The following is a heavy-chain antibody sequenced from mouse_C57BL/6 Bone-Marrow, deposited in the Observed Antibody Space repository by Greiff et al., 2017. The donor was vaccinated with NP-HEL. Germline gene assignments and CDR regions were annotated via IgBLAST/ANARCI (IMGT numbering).Heavy chain of an antibody. Sequence: ESGPGLVKPSQSLSLTCSVTGYSITSGYYWNWIRRFQGNQLEWVGSISYDGSNNYSPSLKNRISITRDTSKNQFFLELNSVTAEDTATDYCARAYGNYLDYWGQGTTLTVSS. V-gene: IGHV3-6*01. J-gene: IGHJ2*01. D-gene: IGHD2-10*02. CDR3: ARAYGNYLDY. CDR2: ISYDGSN. CDR1: GYSITSGYY.